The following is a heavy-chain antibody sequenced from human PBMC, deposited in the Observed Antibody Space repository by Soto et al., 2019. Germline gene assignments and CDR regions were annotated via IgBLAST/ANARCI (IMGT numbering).Heavy chain of an antibody. J-gene: IGHJ4*02. Sequence: SEALSRTCTISGGPISTCVYNGSWIPQHPGRGLEWIGYIYYSGSTYYNPSLKSRVTISVDTSKNQFSLKLSSVTAADTAVYYCARGVIHWGQGTLVTVSS. V-gene: IGHV4-31*03. CDR3: ARGVIH. CDR2: IYYSGST. D-gene: IGHD3-16*02. CDR1: GGPISTCVYN.